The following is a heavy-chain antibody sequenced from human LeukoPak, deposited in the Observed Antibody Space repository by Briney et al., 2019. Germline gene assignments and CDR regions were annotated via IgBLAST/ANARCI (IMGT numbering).Heavy chain of an antibody. Sequence: GRSLRLSCAASGFTFSSYGMHWVRQAPGKGLEWVAVISYDGSNKYYADSVKGRFTISRDNSKNTLYLQMNSLRAEDTAVYYCLTVVETTIAAFDIWGQGTMVTVSS. CDR2: ISYDGSNK. D-gene: IGHD1-26*01. CDR1: GFTFSSYG. V-gene: IGHV3-30*03. J-gene: IGHJ3*02. CDR3: LTVVETTIAAFDI.